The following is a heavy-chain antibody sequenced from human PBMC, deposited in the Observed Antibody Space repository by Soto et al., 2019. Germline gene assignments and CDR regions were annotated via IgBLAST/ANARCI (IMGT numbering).Heavy chain of an antibody. CDR2: IIPIFGTA. J-gene: IGHJ5*02. V-gene: IGHV1-69*01. Sequence: QVQLVQSGAEVKKPGSSVKVSCKASGGTFSSYAISWVRQAPGQGLEWMGGIIPIFGTANYAQKFQGRVTITADESTSTDYMELRSLRSEDTEVYYCARFTGIAVAGTEPLPPWGQGTLVTASS. CDR1: GGTFSSYA. CDR3: ARFTGIAVAGTEPLPP. D-gene: IGHD6-19*01.